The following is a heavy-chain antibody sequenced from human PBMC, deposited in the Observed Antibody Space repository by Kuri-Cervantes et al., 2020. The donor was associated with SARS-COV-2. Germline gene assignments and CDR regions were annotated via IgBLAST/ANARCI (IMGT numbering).Heavy chain of an antibody. J-gene: IGHJ3*02. CDR2: ISPNSGGT. V-gene: IGHV1-2*02. CDR1: GYTFTGYY. D-gene: IGHD3/OR15-3a*01. Sequence: ASVKVSCKASGYTFTGYYMHWVRQAPGQGLEWMGWISPNSGGTNYAWRFQGRVTMSRDTSTSTASMELNRLTSDDTAIYYCARVDWATPRGPFDMWGQGTLVTVSS. CDR3: ARVDWATPRGPFDM.